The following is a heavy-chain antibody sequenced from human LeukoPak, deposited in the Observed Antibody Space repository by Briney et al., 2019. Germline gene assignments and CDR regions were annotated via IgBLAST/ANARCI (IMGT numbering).Heavy chain of an antibody. Sequence: SVKVSCKASGGTFSSYAISWVRQAPGQGLEWMGRIIPILGIANYAQKFQGRVTITADKSTSTAYMELSSLRSEDTAVYYCAGVPYYYDSSGYYQDYWGQGTLVTVSS. J-gene: IGHJ4*02. CDR3: AGVPYYYDSSGYYQDY. V-gene: IGHV1-69*04. CDR2: IIPILGIA. CDR1: GGTFSSYA. D-gene: IGHD3-22*01.